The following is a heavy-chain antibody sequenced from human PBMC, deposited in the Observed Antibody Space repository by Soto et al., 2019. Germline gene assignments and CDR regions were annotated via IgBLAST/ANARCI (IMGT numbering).Heavy chain of an antibody. Sequence: QLQLQESGPGLVKPSETLSLTCTVSGGSISSSSYYWGWIRQPPGKGLEWIGSIYYSGSTYYNPSLKSRVTISVDTSKNQFSLKLSSVTAADTAVYYCARHVSHYSSGWPSWGQGTLVTVSS. CDR2: IYYSGST. J-gene: IGHJ4*02. V-gene: IGHV4-39*01. D-gene: IGHD6-19*01. CDR1: GGSISSSSYY. CDR3: ARHVSHYSSGWPS.